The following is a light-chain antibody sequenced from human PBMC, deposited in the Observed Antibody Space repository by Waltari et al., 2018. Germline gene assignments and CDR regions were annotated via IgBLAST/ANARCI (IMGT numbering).Light chain of an antibody. Sequence: QTVVTQEPSFSVSPGGTVPPNRALSCGPPSTTSSAIWYQPTPGQAPRTLVYKANARSSGVPDRFSGSILGNTAALTITGAQADDESDYYCALYMGSGIWVFGGGTRLTVL. CDR2: KAN. CDR1: CGPPSTTSS. V-gene: IGLV8-61*01. CDR3: ALYMGSGIWV. J-gene: IGLJ3*02.